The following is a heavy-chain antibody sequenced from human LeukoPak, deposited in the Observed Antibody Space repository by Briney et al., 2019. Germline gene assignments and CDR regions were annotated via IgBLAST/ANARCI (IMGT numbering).Heavy chain of an antibody. CDR1: GGTFSSYA. D-gene: IGHD3-22*01. CDR3: AREPLASSGYYYFDY. Sequence: ASVKVSCKASGGTFSSYAVSWVRQAPGQGLEWMGRIIPILGIANYAQKFQGRVTITADKSTSTAYMELSSLRSEDTAVYYCAREPLASSGYYYFDYWGQGTLVTVSS. CDR2: IIPILGIA. J-gene: IGHJ4*02. V-gene: IGHV1-69*04.